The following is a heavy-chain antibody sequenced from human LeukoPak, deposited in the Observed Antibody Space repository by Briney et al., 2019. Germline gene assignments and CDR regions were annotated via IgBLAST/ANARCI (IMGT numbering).Heavy chain of an antibody. J-gene: IGHJ3*02. V-gene: IGHV5-51*01. CDR1: GYSFTSYW. Sequence: GESLKISWKGSGYSFTSYWNGWVRQMPGKGLGWMGIIYPSDSDTQCSPSFQGQVTFSADKSFSTAYLQWSSLKASDTAIYYCATSFDTSGSDAFDIWGQGTMVTVSS. CDR3: ATSFDTSGSDAFDI. CDR2: IYPSDSDT. D-gene: IGHD3-22*01.